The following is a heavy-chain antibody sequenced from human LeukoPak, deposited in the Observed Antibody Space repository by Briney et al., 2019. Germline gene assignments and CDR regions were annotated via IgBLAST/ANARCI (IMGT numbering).Heavy chain of an antibody. J-gene: IGHJ6*02. CDR1: GYTFTGYY. CDR3: ARLRGYCTNGVCPRYYYYGMDV. Sequence: ASVKVSCKASGYTFTGYYLHWVRQAPGQGPEWMGWINPNSGGTNYAQKFQGRVTMTRDTSISTAYMELSRLRSDDTAVYYCARLRGYCTNGVCPRYYYYGMDVWGQGTTVTVSS. V-gene: IGHV1-2*02. CDR2: INPNSGGT. D-gene: IGHD2-8*01.